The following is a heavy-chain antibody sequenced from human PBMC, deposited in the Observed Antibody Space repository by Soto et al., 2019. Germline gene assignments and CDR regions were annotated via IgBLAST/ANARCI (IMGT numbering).Heavy chain of an antibody. CDR2: IYPGDSDT. D-gene: IGHD2-2*01. CDR3: ARQTRRAYSSTTDSFYYYYGMDV. CDR1: GYSFTSYW. V-gene: IGHV5-51*01. J-gene: IGHJ6*02. Sequence: PGESLKISCKGSGYSFTSYWIGWFLQMPVKGLEWMGIIYPGDSDTRYSPSFQGQVTISADKSISTAYLQWSSLKASDTAMYYCARQTRRAYSSTTDSFYYYYGMDVWGQGTTVTVSS.